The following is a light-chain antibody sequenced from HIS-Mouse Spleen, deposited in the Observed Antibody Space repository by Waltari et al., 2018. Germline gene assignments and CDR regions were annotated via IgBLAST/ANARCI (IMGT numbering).Light chain of an antibody. CDR1: SSDVGGYNY. CDR3: SSYTSSSTVV. J-gene: IGLJ2*01. CDR2: DVS. V-gene: IGLV2-14*03. Sequence: QSALTQPASVSGSPGQSITISCTGTSSDVGGYNYVYWYQQHPGKAPKLMIYDVSNRLSGVSNRFSGSKSGNTASLTISGLQAEDEADYYCSSYTSSSTVVFGGGTKLTVL.